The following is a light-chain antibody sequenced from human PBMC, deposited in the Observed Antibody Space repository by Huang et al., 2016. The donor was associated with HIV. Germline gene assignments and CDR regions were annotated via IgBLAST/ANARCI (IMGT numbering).Light chain of an antibody. CDR2: GAS. Sequence: EIVLTQFPGTLSLSPGERATLSCRASQSLSRSSLAWSQQTPGQAPRLLIYGASSRATGIPDRFSGSGSGTDFTLTISRLEPEDFAVYYCQQYGSSPGTFGQGTKVEI. CDR1: QSLSRSS. V-gene: IGKV3-20*01. J-gene: IGKJ1*01. CDR3: QQYGSSPGT.